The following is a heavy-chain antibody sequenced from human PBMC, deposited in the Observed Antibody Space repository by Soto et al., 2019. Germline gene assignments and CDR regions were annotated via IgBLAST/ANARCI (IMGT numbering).Heavy chain of an antibody. Sequence: QVQLVQSGAEVKKPGASVKVSCKASGYTFTSYAISWVRQAPGQGLEWMEWISAYNGNTNYAQKLQGRVTMTTDTSKIPAYMELRSLRSDDTAVYYCARGWFGEFVDYIDFWGQGTLVTVSS. V-gene: IGHV1-18*01. D-gene: IGHD3-10*01. CDR3: ARGWFGEFVDYIDF. CDR2: ISAYNGNT. CDR1: GYTFTSYA. J-gene: IGHJ4*02.